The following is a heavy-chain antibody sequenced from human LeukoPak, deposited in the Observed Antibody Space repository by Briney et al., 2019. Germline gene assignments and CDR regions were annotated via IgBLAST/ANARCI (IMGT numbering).Heavy chain of an antibody. Sequence: ASVKVSCKASGYTFTGYYMHWVRQAPGQGLEWMGWINPNSGGTNYAQKFRGRVTMTRDTSISTAYMELSRLRSDDTAVYYCAREGRQDSLDTAMVSLDYWGQGTLVTASS. CDR1: GYTFTGYY. CDR2: INPNSGGT. V-gene: IGHV1-2*02. J-gene: IGHJ4*02. CDR3: AREGRQDSLDTAMVSLDY. D-gene: IGHD5-18*01.